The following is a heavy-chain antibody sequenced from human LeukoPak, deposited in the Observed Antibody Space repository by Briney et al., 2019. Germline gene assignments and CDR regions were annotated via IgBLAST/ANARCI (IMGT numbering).Heavy chain of an antibody. CDR2: ISSSSSYI. CDR3: ARKLYDSSGYYSYYFDY. V-gene: IGHV3-21*01. Sequence: GGSLRLSCAASGFTFSSYSMNWVRQAPGKGPEWVSSISSSSSYIYYADSVKGRFTISRDNAKNSLYLQMNSLRAEDTAVYYCARKLYDSSGYYSYYFDYWGQGTLVTVSS. D-gene: IGHD3-22*01. CDR1: GFTFSSYS. J-gene: IGHJ4*02.